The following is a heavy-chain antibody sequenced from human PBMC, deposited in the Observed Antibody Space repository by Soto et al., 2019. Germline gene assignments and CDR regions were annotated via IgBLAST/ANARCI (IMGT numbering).Heavy chain of an antibody. D-gene: IGHD3-10*01. Sequence: QVQLVESGGGVVQPGGSLRLSCAASGLRFSSYGIHWVRQAPGKGLQWVAVIWFDGSKQYYADSVKGPFNMSRDNPMNTVYLQMNSLRADDTAVYYCARELLYGSGSRDFHYYGMDVWGQGTTVTVSS. J-gene: IGHJ6*02. CDR3: ARELLYGSGSRDFHYYGMDV. CDR2: IWFDGSKQ. CDR1: GLRFSSYG. V-gene: IGHV3-33*01.